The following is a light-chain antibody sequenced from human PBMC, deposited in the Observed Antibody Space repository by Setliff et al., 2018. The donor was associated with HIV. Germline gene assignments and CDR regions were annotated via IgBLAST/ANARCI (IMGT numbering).Light chain of an antibody. Sequence: QAXXTQEPSLTVSPGGTVTLTCGSSTGAVTSGHYPYWFKQKPXQAPRTLIYDTSNKHSWTPARFSGSLLGGKAALTLSGAQPEDESDYYCLLSYSGNWVFGGGTKVTVL. CDR3: LLSYSGNWV. CDR2: DTS. CDR1: TGAVTSGHY. J-gene: IGLJ3*02. V-gene: IGLV7-46*01.